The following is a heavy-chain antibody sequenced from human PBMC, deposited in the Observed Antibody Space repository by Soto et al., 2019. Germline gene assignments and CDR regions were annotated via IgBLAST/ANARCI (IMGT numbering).Heavy chain of an antibody. Sequence: GGSLRLSCAASGFTFSSYGMHWVRQAPGKGLEWVAVISYDGSNKYYADSVKGRFTISRDNSKNTLYLQMNSLRAEDTAVYYCAKAHHTAMEYYYYYGMDVWGQGTTVTVSS. CDR3: AKAHHTAMEYYYYYGMDV. J-gene: IGHJ6*02. CDR2: ISYDGSNK. CDR1: GFTFSSYG. V-gene: IGHV3-30*18. D-gene: IGHD5-18*01.